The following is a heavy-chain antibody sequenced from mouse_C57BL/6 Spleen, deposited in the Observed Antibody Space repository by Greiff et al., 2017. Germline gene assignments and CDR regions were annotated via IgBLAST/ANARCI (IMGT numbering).Heavy chain of an antibody. CDR3: ARRGSGNFDD. Sequence: QVQLQQPGAELVKPGASVKLSCKASGYTFPSYWMQWVKQRPGQGLEWIGEIDPSASYTNYNQKFTGKATLTVDTSSSTAYMPLSSLTSEDSAVYYCARRGSGNFDDWGQGTTLTVAS. J-gene: IGHJ2*01. CDR1: GYTFPSYW. V-gene: IGHV1-50*01. CDR2: IDPSASYT. D-gene: IGHD1-3*01.